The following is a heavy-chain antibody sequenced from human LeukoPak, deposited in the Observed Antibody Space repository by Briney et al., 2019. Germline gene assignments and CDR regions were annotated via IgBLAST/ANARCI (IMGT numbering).Heavy chain of an antibody. Sequence: ASVKVSCKASGYTFNSYDINWVRQAPGQGLEWMGWINTNTGNPTYAQGFTGRFVFSLDTSVSTAYLQISSLKAEDTAVYYCARARVPQWELTPLDAFDIWGQGTMVTVSS. CDR3: ARARVPQWELTPLDAFDI. J-gene: IGHJ3*02. D-gene: IGHD1-26*01. CDR2: INTNTGNP. CDR1: GYTFNSYD. V-gene: IGHV7-4-1*02.